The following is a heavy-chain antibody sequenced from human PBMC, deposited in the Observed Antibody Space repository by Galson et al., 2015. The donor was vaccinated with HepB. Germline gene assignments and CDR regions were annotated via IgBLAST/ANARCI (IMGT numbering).Heavy chain of an antibody. J-gene: IGHJ4*02. D-gene: IGHD3-3*01. V-gene: IGHV3-23*01. CDR2: ISGSGGST. CDR1: GFTFSSYA. Sequence: SLRLSCAASGFTFSSYAMSWVRQAPGKGLEWVSAISGSGGSTYYADSVKGRFTISRDNSKNTLYLQMNSLRAEDTAVYYCAKLAYYDFWSGYADFDYWGQGTLVTVSS. CDR3: AKLAYYDFWSGYADFDY.